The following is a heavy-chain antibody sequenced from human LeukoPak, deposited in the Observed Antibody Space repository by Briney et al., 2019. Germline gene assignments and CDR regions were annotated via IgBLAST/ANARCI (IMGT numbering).Heavy chain of an antibody. CDR3: ARDNVVRYFDWPAAFDY. CDR2: ISAYNGNT. D-gene: IGHD3-9*01. J-gene: IGHJ4*02. V-gene: IGHV1-18*01. Sequence: ASVKVSCKASGYTFTSYGISWVRQAPGQGLEWMGWISAYNGNTNYAQKLQGRVTMTTDTSTSTAYMELRSLRSVDTAVYYCARDNVVRYFDWPAAFDYWGQGTLVTVSS. CDR1: GYTFTSYG.